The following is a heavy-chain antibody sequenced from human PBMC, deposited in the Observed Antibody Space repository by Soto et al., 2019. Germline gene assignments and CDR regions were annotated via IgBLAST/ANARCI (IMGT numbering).Heavy chain of an antibody. CDR3: AKDREVPAFGSPLRYFDY. J-gene: IGHJ4*02. D-gene: IGHD2-2*01. Sequence: PXGSLRLSCAASGFTFSSYAMSWVRQAPGRGLEWVSAIIGSGGSTYYADSVKGRFTISRDNSKNTLYLQMNSLRAEDTAVYYCAKDREVPAFGSPLRYFDYWGQGTLVTVSS. CDR1: GFTFSSYA. CDR2: IIGSGGST. V-gene: IGHV3-23*01.